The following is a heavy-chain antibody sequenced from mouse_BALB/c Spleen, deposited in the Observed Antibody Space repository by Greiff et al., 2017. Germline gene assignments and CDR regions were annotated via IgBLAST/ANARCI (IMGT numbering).Heavy chain of an antibody. CDR1: GYAFTNYL. CDR3: AREQTARATSYAMDY. J-gene: IGHJ4*01. D-gene: IGHD3-2*01. V-gene: IGHV1-54*01. Sequence: QVQLQQSGAELVRPGTSVKVSCKASGYAFTNYLIEWVKQRPGQGLEWIGVINPGSGGTNYNEKFKGKATLTADKSSSTAYMQLSSLTSDDSAVYFCAREQTARATSYAMDYWGQGTSVTVSS. CDR2: INPGSGGT.